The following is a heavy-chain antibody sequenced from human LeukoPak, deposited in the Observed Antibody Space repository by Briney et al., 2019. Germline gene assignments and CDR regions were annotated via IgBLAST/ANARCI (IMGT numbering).Heavy chain of an antibody. D-gene: IGHD6-13*01. CDR2: IYSSGST. CDR1: GGSISSYY. V-gene: IGHV4-59*08. J-gene: IGHJ4*02. Sequence: SETLSLTCTVSGGSISSYYWSWLRQPPGKGLEWIGYIYSSGSTNYNPPLKSRVTISVDTSKNQFSLKLRSVTAADTAVYYCARSSGQLGYFDYWGQGTLVTVSS. CDR3: ARSSGQLGYFDY.